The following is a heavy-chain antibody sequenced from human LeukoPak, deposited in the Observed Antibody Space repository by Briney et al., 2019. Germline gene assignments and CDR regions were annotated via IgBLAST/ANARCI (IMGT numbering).Heavy chain of an antibody. CDR1: GYTFSSYG. CDR2: ISVYTGNT. J-gene: IGHJ4*02. Sequence: GASVKVSCKASGYTFSSYGISWVRQAPGQGLEWMGWISVYTGNTNYAQKFQGRLIVTTDTSTSTAHMELRSLTSDDTAVYYCARDQYDSVWGSHRPYFDYWGRGTLVTVSS. D-gene: IGHD3-16*02. V-gene: IGHV1-18*01. CDR3: ARDQYDSVWGSHRPYFDY.